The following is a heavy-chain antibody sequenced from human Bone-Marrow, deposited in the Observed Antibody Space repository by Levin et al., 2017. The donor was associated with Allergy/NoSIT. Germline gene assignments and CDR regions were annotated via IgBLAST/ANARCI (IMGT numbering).Heavy chain of an antibody. D-gene: IGHD4-23*01. CDR3: ARDLRWSTDWYFDL. Sequence: GGSLRLSCAASGFKFDDYGMSWVRQAPGKGLEWVSGVAWNGGSTGYADSVKGRFTMSRDNAKNSLYLQMNSLRAEDTALYYCARDLRWSTDWYFDLWGRGTLVTVSS. CDR1: GFKFDDYG. V-gene: IGHV3-20*04. CDR2: VAWNGGST. J-gene: IGHJ2*01.